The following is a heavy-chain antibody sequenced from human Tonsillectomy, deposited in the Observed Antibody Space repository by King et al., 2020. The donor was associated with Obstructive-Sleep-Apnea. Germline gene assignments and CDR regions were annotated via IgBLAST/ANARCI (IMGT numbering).Heavy chain of an antibody. Sequence: VQLVESGGGLVQPGRSLRLSCTASGFTFGDYAMSWFRQAPGKGLEWGGFIRSKAYGGTTDYAASVKGRFTISRDESKSIAYLQMNRLKTEDTAVYYCTSGFVDTGAYLFDPWGQGTLVTVSS. CDR2: IRSKAYGGTT. V-gene: IGHV3-49*03. D-gene: IGHD5-18*01. J-gene: IGHJ5*02. CDR1: GFTFGDYA. CDR3: TSGFVDTGAYLFDP.